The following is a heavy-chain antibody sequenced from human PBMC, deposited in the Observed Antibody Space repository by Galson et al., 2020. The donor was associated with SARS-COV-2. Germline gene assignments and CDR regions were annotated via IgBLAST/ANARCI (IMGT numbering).Heavy chain of an antibody. D-gene: IGHD6-25*01. V-gene: IGHV3-48*03. CDR3: VRRPRRQFDY. J-gene: IGHJ4*02. CDR2: ISPSGDHV. Sequence: GESLKLSCAASGFIFSSYEMNWVRQTPGKGLQWISTISPSGDHVWYPDSVKGRFTISRDNAKYSVYLHMNSLSAEDTAVYHCVRRPRRQFDYWGQGHLVIVSS. CDR1: GFIFSSYE.